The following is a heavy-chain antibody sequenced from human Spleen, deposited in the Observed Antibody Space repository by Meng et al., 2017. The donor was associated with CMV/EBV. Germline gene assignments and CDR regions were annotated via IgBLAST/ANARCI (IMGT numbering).Heavy chain of an antibody. D-gene: IGHD2-2*01. J-gene: IGHJ5*02. CDR1: DGSISNDKYY. V-gene: IGHV4-31*02. Sequence: SDGSISNDKYYGTWIRRHPGKGLDWIGYIYHSGTTYYNPSLKSRVRISLDTSQNQFSLKVTSVTAADTAVYYCARSPVLPGYEFGPWGHGTLVTVSS. CDR2: IYHSGTT. CDR3: ARSPVLPGYEFGP.